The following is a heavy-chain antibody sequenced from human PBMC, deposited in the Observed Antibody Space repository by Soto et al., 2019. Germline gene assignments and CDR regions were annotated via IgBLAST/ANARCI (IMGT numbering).Heavy chain of an antibody. J-gene: IGHJ6*03. CDR1: GGTFSSYT. CDR2: IIPILGIA. V-gene: IGHV1-69*08. CDR3: ARDYDILTGYSNYYYYYYMDV. Sequence: QVQLVQSGAEVKKPGSSVKVSCKASGGTFSSYTISWVRQAPGQGLEWMGRIIPILGIANYAQKFQGGVTITADKSTSTAYMELSSLRSEDTAVYYCARDYDILTGYSNYYYYYYMDVWGKGTTVTVSS. D-gene: IGHD3-9*01.